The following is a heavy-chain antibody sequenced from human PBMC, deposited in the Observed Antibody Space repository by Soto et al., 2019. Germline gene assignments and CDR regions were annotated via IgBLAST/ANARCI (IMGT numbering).Heavy chain of an antibody. Sequence: VQLAESGGGLVQPGGSLRLSCAASGFTFSSYWMHWVRQAPGKGLVWVSRIKSDGSITTYADSVKGRFTISRDNAKNTLYLQMNSLRAEDTAVYYCARDGLVTTAGVDFDYWGQGTLVTVSS. CDR3: ARDGLVTTAGVDFDY. D-gene: IGHD4-4*01. J-gene: IGHJ4*02. V-gene: IGHV3-74*03. CDR1: GFTFSSYW. CDR2: IKSDGSIT.